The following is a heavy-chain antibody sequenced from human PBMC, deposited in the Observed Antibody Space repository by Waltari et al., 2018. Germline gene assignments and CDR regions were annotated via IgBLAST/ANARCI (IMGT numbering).Heavy chain of an antibody. V-gene: IGHV1-69*08. CDR1: GGTFSSYA. D-gene: IGHD3-9*01. CDR3: ANLGGPFDWLSLNDY. J-gene: IGHJ4*02. CDR2: IIPIFGTA. Sequence: QVQLVQSGAEVKKPGSSVKVSCKASGGTFSSYAISWVRQAPGQGLEWMGRIIPIFGTANYAQKCQGRVTITADKSTSTAYMELSSLRSEDTAVYYCANLGGPFDWLSLNDYWGQGTLVTVSS.